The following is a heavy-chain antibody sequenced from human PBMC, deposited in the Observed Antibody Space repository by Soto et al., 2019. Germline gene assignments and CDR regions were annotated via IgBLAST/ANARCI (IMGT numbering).Heavy chain of an antibody. CDR2: IKRDGSEK. CDR1: GFSISDYW. J-gene: IGHJ4*02. CDR3: AKDLIDYSNSYFDY. V-gene: IGHV3-7*03. D-gene: IGHD4-4*01. Sequence: PGGSLRLSCAASGFSISDYWMSWVRQAPGKGLEWVANIKRDGSEKYYVDSVKGRFTISRDNSKNSLYLQMNSLRAEDTAVYYCAKDLIDYSNSYFDYWGQGTLVTVSS.